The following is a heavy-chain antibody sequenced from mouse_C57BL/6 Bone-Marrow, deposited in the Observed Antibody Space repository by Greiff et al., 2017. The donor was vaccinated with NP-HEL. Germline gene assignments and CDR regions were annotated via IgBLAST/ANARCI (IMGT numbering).Heavy chain of an antibody. V-gene: IGHV5-6*01. CDR2: ISSGGSYT. CDR3: ASQGTFYSDY. CDR1: GFTFSSYG. J-gene: IGHJ2*01. Sequence: EVKLMESGGDLVKPGGSLKLSCAASGFTFSSYGMSWVRQTPDKRLEWVATISSGGSYTYYPDSVKGRFTISRDNAKNTLYLQMSSLKSEDTAMYYCASQGTFYSDYWGQGTTLTVSS.